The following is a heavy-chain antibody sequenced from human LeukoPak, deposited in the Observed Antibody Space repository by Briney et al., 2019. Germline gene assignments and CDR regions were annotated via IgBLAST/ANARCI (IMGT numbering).Heavy chain of an antibody. J-gene: IGHJ4*02. CDR2: IFDGKTI. Sequence: SDTLSITCAVYGESLIYYCWSWVRQSPGKGLEWIGDIFDGKTINYNPSLKSRVTISAATSSQQFSLNLKSVTAAVTAVYFCASGAWAARLNSWAQGALVSVSS. V-gene: IGHV4-34*12. CDR1: GESLIYYC. D-gene: IGHD4-23*01. CDR3: ASGAWAARLNS.